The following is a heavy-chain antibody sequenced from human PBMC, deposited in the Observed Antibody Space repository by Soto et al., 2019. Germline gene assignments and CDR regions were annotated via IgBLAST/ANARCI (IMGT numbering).Heavy chain of an antibody. J-gene: IGHJ5*02. V-gene: IGHV1-69*01. Sequence: QVQLVQSGAEVKKPGSSVKVSCKASGGSVSSYAISWVRQAPGQGLEWMGGIIPIFGTANYAQKFQGRVTITADESTSTAYMELSSLRSEDTAVYYCARDEVTAAPAEVAFDPWGQGTLVTVSS. CDR3: ARDEVTAAPAEVAFDP. D-gene: IGHD2-2*01. CDR2: IIPIFGTA. CDR1: GGSVSSYA.